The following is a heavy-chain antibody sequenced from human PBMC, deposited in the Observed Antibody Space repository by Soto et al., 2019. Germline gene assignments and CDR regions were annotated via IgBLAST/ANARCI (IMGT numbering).Heavy chain of an antibody. CDR3: AREGGAVARHAFDI. J-gene: IGHJ3*02. V-gene: IGHV4-59*01. D-gene: IGHD6-19*01. CDR1: GGSISSYY. CDR2: IYYSGST. Sequence: SETLSLTCTVSGGSISSYYWSWIRQPPGKGLEWIGYIYYSGSTNYNPSLKSRVTISVDTSKNQFSLKLSSVTAADTAVYYCAREGGAVARHAFDIWGQGTMVTVSS.